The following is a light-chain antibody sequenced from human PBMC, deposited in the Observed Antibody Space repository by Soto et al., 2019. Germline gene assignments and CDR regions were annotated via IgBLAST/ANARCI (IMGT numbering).Light chain of an antibody. CDR3: GTWDSSLSAGV. J-gene: IGLJ3*02. Sequence: SYELTQPSSVSVSPGQTARITCSGDVLAKKYARWFQQKPGQAPVVVIYKDSERPSGIPERFSGSSSGTTVTLTISGAQVEDEADYYCGTWDSSLSAGVFGGGTKLTVL. CDR1: VLAKKY. V-gene: IGLV3-27*01. CDR2: KDS.